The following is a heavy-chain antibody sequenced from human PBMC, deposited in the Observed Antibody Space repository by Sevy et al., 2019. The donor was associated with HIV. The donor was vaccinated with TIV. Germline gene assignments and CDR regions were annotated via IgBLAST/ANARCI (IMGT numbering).Heavy chain of an antibody. CDR3: ARRDVNHQYLMDY. J-gene: IGHJ4*02. V-gene: IGHV3-30*03. CDR2: ISYDERDI. Sequence: GGSLRLSCAASGFTFSDYAMHRVRQAPRKGLEWLSYISYDERDIYYLDSVRGRFSVSRDISKRTLFLQMNDLRPEDTAVYYCARRDVNHQYLMDYWGQGILVTVSS. D-gene: IGHD2-8*01. CDR1: GFTFSDYA.